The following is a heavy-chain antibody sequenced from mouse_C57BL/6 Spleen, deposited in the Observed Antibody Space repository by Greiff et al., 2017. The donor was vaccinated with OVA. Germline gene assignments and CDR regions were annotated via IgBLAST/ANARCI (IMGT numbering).Heavy chain of an antibody. CDR1: GFTFSDYG. CDR3: ATSGFNWGYAMDY. CDR2: ISSGSSTI. Sequence: EVKVVESGGGLVKPGGSLKLSCAASGFTFSDYGMHWVRQAPEKGLEWVAYISSGSSTIYYADTVKGRFTISRDNAKNTLFLQMTSLRSEDTAMYYCATSGFNWGYAMDYWGQGTSVTVSS. V-gene: IGHV5-17*01. J-gene: IGHJ4*01. D-gene: IGHD4-1*01.